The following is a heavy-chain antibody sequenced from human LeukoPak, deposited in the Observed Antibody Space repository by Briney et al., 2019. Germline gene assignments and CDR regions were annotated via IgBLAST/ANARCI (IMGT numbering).Heavy chain of an antibody. Sequence: SETLSLTCTVSGGSISSYYWSWIRQPAGKGLEWIGRIYTSGSTNYNPSLKSRVTMSADTSKNQFSLKLSSVTAADTAVYYCAREPVAVGGIPTWFDPWGQGTQVTVSS. V-gene: IGHV4-4*07. CDR3: AREPVAVGGIPTWFDP. D-gene: IGHD6-19*01. J-gene: IGHJ5*02. CDR1: GGSISSYY. CDR2: IYTSGST.